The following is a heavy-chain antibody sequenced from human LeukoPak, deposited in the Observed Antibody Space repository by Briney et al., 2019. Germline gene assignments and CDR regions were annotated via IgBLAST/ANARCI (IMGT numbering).Heavy chain of an antibody. Sequence: SETLSLTCTVSGGSISSSSYYWGWIRQPPGKGLEWIVSIYYSGSTYYNPSRKSRVTISVDTSKNQFSLKLSSVTAADTAVYYCARAGTVVVVAATAFDYWGQGTLVTVSS. CDR2: IYYSGST. J-gene: IGHJ4*02. D-gene: IGHD2-15*01. CDR1: GGSISSSSYY. V-gene: IGHV4-39*02. CDR3: ARAGTVVVVAATAFDY.